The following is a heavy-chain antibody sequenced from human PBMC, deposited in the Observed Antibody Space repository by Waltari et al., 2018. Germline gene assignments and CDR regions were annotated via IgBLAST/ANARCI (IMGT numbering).Heavy chain of an antibody. CDR2: IYYSGST. D-gene: IGHD3-10*01. CDR1: GGSISSSSYY. Sequence: QLQLQESGPGLVKPSETLSLTCTVSGGSISSSSYYWGWIRQPPGKGLEWIGSIYYSGSTYYNPSLKSRVTISVDTSKNQFSLKLSSVTAADTAVYYCARESHWTYYYGSGSYYSDYWGQGTLVTVSS. CDR3: ARESHWTYYYGSGSYYSDY. J-gene: IGHJ4*02. V-gene: IGHV4-39*07.